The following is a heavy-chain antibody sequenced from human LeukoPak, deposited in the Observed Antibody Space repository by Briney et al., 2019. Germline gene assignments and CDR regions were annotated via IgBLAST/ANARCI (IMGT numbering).Heavy chain of an antibody. CDR2: ISGSGRSL. Sequence: PGGSLRLSCAASGFNSNDYVMSWVRQAPGKGLEWVSSISGSGRSLYYADSIKGRFNISRDNSKHILYLQMDSLGAEDTAIYYCATEVVYWGQGALVTVSS. CDR3: ATEVVY. CDR1: GFNSNDYV. J-gene: IGHJ4*02. V-gene: IGHV3-23*01.